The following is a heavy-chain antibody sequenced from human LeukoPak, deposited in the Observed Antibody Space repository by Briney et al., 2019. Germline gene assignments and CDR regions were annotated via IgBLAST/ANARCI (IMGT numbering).Heavy chain of an antibody. V-gene: IGHV4-59*01. CDR3: ARVDDPYSSGPYYFDY. CDR1: GGSISSYY. CDR2: IIYSGGT. D-gene: IGHD6-19*01. J-gene: IGHJ4*02. Sequence: SETLSLTCTVSGGSISSYYWSWIRQPPGKGLEWIGYIIYSGGTNYNPSLKSRVTISVDTSKNQFSLKLSSVTAADTAVYYCARVDDPYSSGPYYFDYWGQGTLVTVSS.